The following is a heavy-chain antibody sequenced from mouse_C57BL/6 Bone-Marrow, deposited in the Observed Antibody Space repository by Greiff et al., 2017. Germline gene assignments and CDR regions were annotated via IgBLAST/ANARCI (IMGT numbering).Heavy chain of an antibody. CDR3: ARHSNSWFAY. D-gene: IGHD2-5*01. CDR1: GFTFSSYG. V-gene: IGHV5-6*02. J-gene: IGHJ3*01. CDR2: ISSGGSYT. Sequence: EVMLVESGGDLVKPGGSLKLSCAASGFTFSSYGMSWVRQTPVKRLEWVATISSGGSYTYYPDSVKGRFTISRDNAKNTLYLQMSSLKSEDTAMYYCARHSNSWFAYWGQGTLVTVSA.